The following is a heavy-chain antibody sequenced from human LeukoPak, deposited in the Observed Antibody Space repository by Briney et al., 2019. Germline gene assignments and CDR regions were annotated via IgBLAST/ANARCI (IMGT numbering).Heavy chain of an antibody. D-gene: IGHD6-19*01. CDR1: GDSVSSNTAA. CDR2: TYYRSKWYN. Sequence: SQTLSLTCAISGDSVSSNTAAWNWIRQSPSRGLEWLGRTYYRSKWYNDYAISLRSRITINSDTSKNQLSLQLNSVAPEDTAVYYCARIAVADSLVWGQGTLVIVSS. J-gene: IGHJ4*02. V-gene: IGHV6-1*01. CDR3: ARIAVADSLV.